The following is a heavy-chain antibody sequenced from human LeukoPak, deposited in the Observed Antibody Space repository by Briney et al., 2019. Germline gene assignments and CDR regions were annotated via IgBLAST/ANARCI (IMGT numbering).Heavy chain of an antibody. CDR2: INHSGYT. D-gene: IGHD2/OR15-2a*01. V-gene: IGHV4-34*01. CDR3: ARNDYFGINNGMDV. J-gene: IGHJ6*02. CDR1: GGSFGDFY. Sequence: PSVTLSLTCAVFGGSFGDFYWSWIRQPPGKGLEWIGEINHSGYTNYYPSLKSRVTISVDTSKNQFSLRLSSVTAADTAVYYCARNDYFGINNGMDVWGQGTTVTVS.